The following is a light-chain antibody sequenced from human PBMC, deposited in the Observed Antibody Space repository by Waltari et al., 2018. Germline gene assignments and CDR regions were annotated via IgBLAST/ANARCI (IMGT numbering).Light chain of an antibody. CDR2: ATS. J-gene: IGKJ1*01. CDR3: QKYDGAPWT. V-gene: IGKV1-27*01. CDR1: QAMNHY. Sequence: QMTQSPSSLSASVGDRVSITCRASQAMNHYLAWYQQKPGKPPQLLIYATSILQSGVPSRFSGSGSGTDFTLTISSLQPDDVATYYCQKYDGAPWTFGQGTKLEIK.